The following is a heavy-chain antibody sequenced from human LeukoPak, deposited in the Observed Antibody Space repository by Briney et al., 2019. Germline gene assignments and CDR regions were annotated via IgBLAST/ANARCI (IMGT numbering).Heavy chain of an antibody. D-gene: IGHD6-13*01. Sequence: SVKVSCXASGGTFSSYAISWVRQAPGQGLEWMGRIIPIFGTANYAQKFQGRVTITTDESTSTAYMELSSLRSEDTAVYYCARDLLTVLAAAGSGGTYYFDYWGQGTLVTVSS. CDR3: ARDLLTVLAAAGSGGTYYFDY. CDR2: IIPIFGTA. J-gene: IGHJ4*02. V-gene: IGHV1-69*05. CDR1: GGTFSSYA.